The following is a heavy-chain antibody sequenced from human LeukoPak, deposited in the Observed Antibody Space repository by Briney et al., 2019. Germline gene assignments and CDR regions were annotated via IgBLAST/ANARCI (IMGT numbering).Heavy chain of an antibody. CDR1: GYSISSGYY. V-gene: IGHV4-38-2*02. Sequence: SETLSLTCTVSGYSISSGYYWGWIRQPPGKGLEWIGSIYHSGSTYYNPSLKSRVTISVGTSKNQFSLKLSSVTAADTAVYYCARDRLGLFDYWGQGTLVTVSS. D-gene: IGHD3-16*01. CDR2: IYHSGST. J-gene: IGHJ4*02. CDR3: ARDRLGLFDY.